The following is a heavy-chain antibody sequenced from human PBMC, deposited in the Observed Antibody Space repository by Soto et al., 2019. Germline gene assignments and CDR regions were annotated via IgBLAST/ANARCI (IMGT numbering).Heavy chain of an antibody. CDR2: ISHDGGNK. J-gene: IGHJ6*02. Sequence: PGGSLRLSCAASGFTFSSYSMNWVRQAPGKGLEWVAVISHDGGNKLYADSVKGRFTISRDNSKNMLYLQVNSLRPEDTAVYYCAKSVDTDMVFDYYYYGMDVWGQGTTVTVSS. CDR3: AKSVDTDMVFDYYYYGMDV. V-gene: IGHV3-30*18. CDR1: GFTFSSYS. D-gene: IGHD5-18*01.